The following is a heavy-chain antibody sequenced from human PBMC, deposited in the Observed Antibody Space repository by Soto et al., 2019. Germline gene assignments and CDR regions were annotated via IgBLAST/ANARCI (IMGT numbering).Heavy chain of an antibody. V-gene: IGHV4-59*01. CDR1: GGSISGYY. Sequence: SETLSLTCTVSGGSISGYYWSWIRQPPGKGLEWIGYIYYSRSTTYNPSLQSLVTISVDTSKNQFSLKLSSVTAADTAVYYCARMRDTAMEQGWFDPWGQGTLVTVSS. D-gene: IGHD5-18*01. CDR2: IYYSRST. J-gene: IGHJ5*02. CDR3: ARMRDTAMEQGWFDP.